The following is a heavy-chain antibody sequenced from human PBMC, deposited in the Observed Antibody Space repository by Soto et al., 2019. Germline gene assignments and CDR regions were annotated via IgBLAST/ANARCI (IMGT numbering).Heavy chain of an antibody. D-gene: IGHD3-3*01. CDR1: GYSFXSYY. CDR2: FLASGGNT. V-gene: IGHV1-46*01. J-gene: IGHJ4*02. Sequence: QVQLVQSGAAVGKPGASVKVSCKASGYSFXSYYIXXVRQAPGQGLEWMGRFLASGGNTDYAQRFRGRISMTRDTSTTNTVSLELTSLTSDDTAVYYCXRGXATLFGVIDSWGQGTRVTVSS. CDR3: XRGXATLFGVIDS.